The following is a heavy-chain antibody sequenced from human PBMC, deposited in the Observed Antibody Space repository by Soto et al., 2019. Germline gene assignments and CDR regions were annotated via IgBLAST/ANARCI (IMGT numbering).Heavy chain of an antibody. J-gene: IGHJ4*02. V-gene: IGHV3-30*18. D-gene: IGHD3-22*01. CDR2: ISYDGSNK. Sequence: PGGSLRLSCAASGFTFSSYGMHWVRQAPGKGLEWVAVISYDGSNKYYADSVKGRFTISRDNSKNTLYLQMNSLRAEDTAVYYCAKEAESKDSNEFDYWGQGTLDTVSS. CDR3: AKEAESKDSNEFDY. CDR1: GFTFSSYG.